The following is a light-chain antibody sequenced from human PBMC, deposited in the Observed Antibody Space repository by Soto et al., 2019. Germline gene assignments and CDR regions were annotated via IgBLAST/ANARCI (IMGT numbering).Light chain of an antibody. V-gene: IGKV2-24*01. CDR2: QVS. CDR1: RSLVFGDGNTY. J-gene: IGKJ5*01. Sequence: DIVLTQTPLSSPVTLGQPASISCRSSRSLVFGDGNTYLSWLQQRPGQPLRLLLYQVSNRFSGVPDRFSGSGAGTDFTLKISRVEAEDVGIYYCMQATQFRTFGQGTRLEIK. CDR3: MQATQFRT.